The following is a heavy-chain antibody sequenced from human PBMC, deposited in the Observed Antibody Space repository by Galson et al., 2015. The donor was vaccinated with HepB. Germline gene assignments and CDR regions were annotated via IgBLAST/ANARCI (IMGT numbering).Heavy chain of an antibody. CDR1: GGSISSYY. CDR2: IYYSGST. Sequence: SETLSLTCTVSGGSISSYYWSWIRQPPGKGLEWIGYIYYSGSTNYNPSLKSRVTISVDTSKNQFSLKLSSVTAADTAVYYCARHESGGYCSSTSCDWYFDLWGRGTLVTVSS. D-gene: IGHD2-2*01. J-gene: IGHJ2*01. CDR3: ARHESGGYCSSTSCDWYFDL. V-gene: IGHV4-59*08.